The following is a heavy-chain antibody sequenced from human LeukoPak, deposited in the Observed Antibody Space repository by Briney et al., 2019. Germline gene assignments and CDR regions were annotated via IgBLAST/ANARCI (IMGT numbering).Heavy chain of an antibody. CDR1: GFTFSSYG. CDR2: ISYDGSNK. D-gene: IGHD2-2*01. J-gene: IGHJ6*02. V-gene: IGHV3-30*18. Sequence: PGGSLRLSCAASGFTFSSYGMHWVRQAPGKGLEWVAVISYDGSNKYYADSVKGRFTISGDNSKNTLYLQMNSLRAEDTAVYYCAKDIVVVPAATYGMDVWGQGTTVTVPS. CDR3: AKDIVVVPAATYGMDV.